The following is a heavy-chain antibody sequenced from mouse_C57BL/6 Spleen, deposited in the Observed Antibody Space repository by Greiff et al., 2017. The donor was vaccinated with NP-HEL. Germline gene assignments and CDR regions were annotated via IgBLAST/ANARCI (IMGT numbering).Heavy chain of an antibody. Sequence: QVQLQQPGAELVRPGTSVKLSCKASGYTFTSYWMHWVKQRPGQGLEWIGVIDPSDSYTNYNQKFKGKATLTVDTSSSTAYMQLSSLPSEDSAVYDCARAEGGDCYFDVWGTGTTVTVSS. CDR2: IDPSDSYT. V-gene: IGHV1-59*01. CDR1: GYTFTSYW. CDR3: ARAEGGDCYFDV. J-gene: IGHJ1*03.